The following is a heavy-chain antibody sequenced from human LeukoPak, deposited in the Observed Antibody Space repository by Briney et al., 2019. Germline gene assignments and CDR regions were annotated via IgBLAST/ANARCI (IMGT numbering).Heavy chain of an antibody. D-gene: IGHD5-18*01. V-gene: IGHV3-66*02. Sequence: PGGSLRLSCAASGFTVSSNYMSWVRQAPGKGLEWVSIIHSGGSTYYADSVKGRFTISRDNSKNTLYLQMNSLRAEDTAVYFCVRVGYSYGYGDWNHFDYWGQGTLVTVSS. CDR3: VRVGYSYGYGDWNHFDY. J-gene: IGHJ4*02. CDR2: IHSGGST. CDR1: GFTVSSNY.